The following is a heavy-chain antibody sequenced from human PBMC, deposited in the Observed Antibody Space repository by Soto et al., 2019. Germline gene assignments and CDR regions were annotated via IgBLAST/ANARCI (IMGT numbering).Heavy chain of an antibody. CDR1: GFTFSSYG. D-gene: IGHD2-15*01. CDR3: ARAGGYCSGGSCYSIGY. V-gene: IGHV3-33*08. Sequence: PGGSLRLSCEASGFTFSSYGMHWVRQAPGKGLEWVAVIWYDGSNKYYADSVKGRFTISRDNSKNTLYLQMNSLRAEDTAVYYCARAGGYCSGGSCYSIGYWGQGTLVTVSS. J-gene: IGHJ4*02. CDR2: IWYDGSNK.